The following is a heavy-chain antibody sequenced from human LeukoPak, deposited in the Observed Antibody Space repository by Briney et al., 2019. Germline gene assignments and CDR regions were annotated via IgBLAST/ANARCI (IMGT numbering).Heavy chain of an antibody. V-gene: IGHV4-61*01. CDR1: GGSVSSGSYY. CDR3: ARDRWGSGWFAGSDY. Sequence: PSETLSLTCTVSGGSVSSGSYYWSWIRQPPGKGLEYIGYIYYSGTTDYNPSLKSRVTISVDTSKNQFSLKLGSVTAADTAVYYCARDRWGSGWFAGSDYWGQGTLVTVSS. D-gene: IGHD6-19*01. J-gene: IGHJ4*02. CDR2: IYYSGTT.